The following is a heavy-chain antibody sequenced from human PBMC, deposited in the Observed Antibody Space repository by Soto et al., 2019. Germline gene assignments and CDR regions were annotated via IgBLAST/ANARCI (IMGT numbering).Heavy chain of an antibody. D-gene: IGHD3-22*01. Sequence: PGGSLSLSCAASGFTFSSYGMSWVRQAPGKGLEWVANIKQDGSEKYYVDSVKGRFTISRDNAKNSLYLQMNSLRAEDTAVYYCARFYYDSSGYLPSPYYYYYGMDVWGQGTTVTVSS. CDR2: IKQDGSEK. CDR1: GFTFSSYG. V-gene: IGHV3-7*04. CDR3: ARFYYDSSGYLPSPYYYYYGMDV. J-gene: IGHJ6*02.